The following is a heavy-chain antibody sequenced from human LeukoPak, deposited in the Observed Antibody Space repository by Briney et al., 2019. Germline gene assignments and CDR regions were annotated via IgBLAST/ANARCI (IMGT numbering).Heavy chain of an antibody. CDR3: ARRRLGYYFDY. V-gene: IGHV4-34*01. J-gene: IGHJ4*02. CDR1: GGPFRGYY. CDR2: INPRGST. D-gene: IGHD5-24*01. Sequence: SETLPLTCGVYGGPFRGYYWSWIRQPPGKGWDGIGEINPRGSTNYNPSLKSRVTLSADTSKNQFSLTLNSVTAADTAVYYCARRRLGYYFDYWGQGTLVTVSS.